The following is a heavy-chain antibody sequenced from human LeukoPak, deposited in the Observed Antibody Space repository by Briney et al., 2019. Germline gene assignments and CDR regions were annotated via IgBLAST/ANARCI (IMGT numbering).Heavy chain of an antibody. J-gene: IGHJ4*02. D-gene: IGHD3-3*01. V-gene: IGHV4-59*12. CDR2: IYYSGST. Sequence: PSETLSLTCTVSGGSISSYYWSWIRQPPGKGLEWIGYIYYSGSTNYNPSLKSRVTMSVDTSKNQFSLKLSSVTAADTAVYYCARKDFWSGYYAYWGQGTLVTVSS. CDR3: ARKDFWSGYYAY. CDR1: GGSISSYY.